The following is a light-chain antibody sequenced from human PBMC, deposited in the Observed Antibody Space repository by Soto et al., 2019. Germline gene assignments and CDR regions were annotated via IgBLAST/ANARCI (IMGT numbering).Light chain of an antibody. CDR1: QVIGDR. Sequence: DIQVTQSPSSVSASVGDRVTITCRASQVIGDRLAWYQHKPGKAPHLLIQAAANLLSGVPSRFSGSGSGTDFLLTINSLQPEDLATYYWLQVRNFPRTCGQGTKVEV. CDR3: LQVRNFPRT. V-gene: IGKV1-12*01. J-gene: IGKJ1*01. CDR2: AAA.